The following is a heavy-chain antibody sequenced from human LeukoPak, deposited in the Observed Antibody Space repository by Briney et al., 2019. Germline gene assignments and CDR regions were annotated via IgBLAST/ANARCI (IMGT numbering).Heavy chain of an antibody. Sequence: ASVKVSCKASGYTFTSYDINWVRQATGQGLEWMGWMNPNSGNTGHAQKFQGRVTITRNTSISTAYMELSSLRSEDTAVYYCARGLRQWLVNELGYLFDYWGQGTLVTVSS. J-gene: IGHJ4*02. CDR1: GYTFTSYD. D-gene: IGHD6-19*01. V-gene: IGHV1-8*03. CDR3: ARGLRQWLVNELGYLFDY. CDR2: MNPNSGNT.